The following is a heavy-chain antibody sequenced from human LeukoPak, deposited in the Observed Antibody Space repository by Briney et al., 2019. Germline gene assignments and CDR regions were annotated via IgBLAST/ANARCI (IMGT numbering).Heavy chain of an antibody. CDR1: GYTFTSYG. D-gene: IGHD3-16*01. CDR3: AKFIGARFWFDP. V-gene: IGHV1-18*01. CDR2: ISAYNGNT. J-gene: IGHJ5*02. Sequence: RASVKVSCKASGYTFTSYGISWVRQAPRQGLEWMGWISAYNGNTNYAQKLQGRVTMTTDTSTSTAYMELRSLRSDDTAIYYCAKFIGARFWFDPWGQGTLVTVSS.